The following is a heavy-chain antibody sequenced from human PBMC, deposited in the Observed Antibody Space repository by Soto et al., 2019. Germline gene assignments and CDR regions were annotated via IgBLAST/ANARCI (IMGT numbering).Heavy chain of an antibody. J-gene: IGHJ5*02. CDR3: ARDLNYYGSGSSRRGFDP. CDR2: IYYSGST. CDR1: GGSISSGGYY. V-gene: IGHV4-31*03. D-gene: IGHD3-10*01. Sequence: PSEALSVHCPVSGGSISSGGYYWSWIRQHPGKGLEWIGYIYYSGSTYYNPSLKSRVTISVDTSKNQFSLKLSSVTAADTAVYYCARDLNYYGSGSSRRGFDPWGQGTLVTVSS.